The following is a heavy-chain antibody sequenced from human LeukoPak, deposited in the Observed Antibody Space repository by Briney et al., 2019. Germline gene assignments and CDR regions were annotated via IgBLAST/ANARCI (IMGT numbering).Heavy chain of an antibody. Sequence: SETLSLTCTVSGGSISSYYWSWIRQPPGKGLEWIGYIYYSGSTNYNPSLKSRVTISVDTSKNQFSLKLSSVTAVDTAVYYCARDWFGEFPSWFDPWGQGTLVTVSS. CDR3: ARDWFGEFPSWFDP. V-gene: IGHV4-59*01. J-gene: IGHJ5*02. CDR2: IYYSGST. D-gene: IGHD3-10*01. CDR1: GGSISSYY.